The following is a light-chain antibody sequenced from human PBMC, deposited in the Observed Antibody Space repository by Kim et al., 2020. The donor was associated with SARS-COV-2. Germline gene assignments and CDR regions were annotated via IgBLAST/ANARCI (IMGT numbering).Light chain of an antibody. CDR3: GTWDSSLSAVV. CDR1: SSNIGKNY. V-gene: IGLV1-51*01. Sequence: GQKVTISCSGSSSNIGKNYVSWYQQLPKTAPKLLIYDNNERPSGIPVRFSGSKSGTSATLGITGLQTGDEADYYCGTWDSSLSAVVFGGGTKVTVL. CDR2: DNN. J-gene: IGLJ2*01.